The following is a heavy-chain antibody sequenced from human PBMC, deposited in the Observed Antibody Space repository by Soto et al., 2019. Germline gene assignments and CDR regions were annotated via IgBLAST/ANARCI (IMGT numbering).Heavy chain of an antibody. V-gene: IGHV5-51*01. CDR3: ARHPRLYSSGRLNGMDV. J-gene: IGHJ6*02. CDR2: IYPGDSAT. D-gene: IGHD6-19*01. CDR1: VYSFTSYW. Sequence: GESLKIACKGSVYSFTSYWICWVRQIPWKGLEWMGLIYPGDSATRYSPSFQGQVTISADKSISTAYLQWSSLKASDTAMYYRARHPRLYSSGRLNGMDVWGQGTTVTVSS.